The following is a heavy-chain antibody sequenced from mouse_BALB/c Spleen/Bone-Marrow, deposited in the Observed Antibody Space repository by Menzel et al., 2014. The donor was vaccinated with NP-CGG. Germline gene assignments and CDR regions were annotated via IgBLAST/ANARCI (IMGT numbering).Heavy chain of an antibody. J-gene: IGHJ3*01. Sequence: VQLQQSGPELVKPGASVRISCKASGYTFTSYYIHWVKQRPGQRLEWIGWIYPGNVNTKYNEKFKGKATLTADKSSSTAYMQHSSRTSEDSAVYFCAREYRYDSWFAYWGQGTLVTVSA. CDR3: AREYRYDSWFAY. V-gene: IGHV1S56*01. CDR2: IYPGNVNT. CDR1: GYTFTSYY. D-gene: IGHD2-14*01.